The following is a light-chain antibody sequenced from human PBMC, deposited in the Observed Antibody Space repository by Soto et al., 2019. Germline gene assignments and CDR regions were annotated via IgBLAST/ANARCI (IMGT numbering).Light chain of an antibody. CDR3: HQFGSSPPRT. V-gene: IGKV3-20*01. Sequence: EIVLTQSPGTLSLSPGERATLSCRASQSVSSTSLAWYQHKSDQPPRLLIYAASRRATGIADRFSGSGSGTDFTLTISRLEPEDFAVYYCHQFGSSPPRTFGQGTKVEIK. CDR2: AAS. J-gene: IGKJ1*01. CDR1: QSVSSTS.